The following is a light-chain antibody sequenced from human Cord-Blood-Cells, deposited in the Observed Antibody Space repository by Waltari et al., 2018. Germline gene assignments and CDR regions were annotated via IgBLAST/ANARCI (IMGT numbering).Light chain of an antibody. J-gene: IGLJ2*01. CDR1: SSDVGGYNY. CDR2: EVS. Sequence: QSALTQPASVSGSPGQSITISCTGTSSDVGGYNYVSWYQQHPGKAPKLMIYEVSNRPSGVSNRFSGSTTVDTASLTISGLQAEDAADYYCSSYTSSSTVVFGGGTKLTVL. CDR3: SSYTSSSTVV. V-gene: IGLV2-14*01.